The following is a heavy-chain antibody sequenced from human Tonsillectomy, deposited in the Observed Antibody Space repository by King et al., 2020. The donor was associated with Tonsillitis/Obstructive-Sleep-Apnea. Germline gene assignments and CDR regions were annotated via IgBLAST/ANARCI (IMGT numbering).Heavy chain of an antibody. Sequence: VQLVESGAEVKQPGESLRISCKGSGDSFTNYWITWVRQMPGKGLEWMGRXDPSDSSTNYSPSFQGHVTISADNSINTVYLPWGXLKASDTAMYYCARLPYNYYDGTAYPYYFDXXGQXXLXTVXS. CDR1: GDSFTNYW. D-gene: IGHD3-22*01. CDR3: ARLPYNYYDGTAYPYYFDX. CDR2: XDPSDSST. V-gene: IGHV5-10-1*03. J-gene: IGHJ4*02.